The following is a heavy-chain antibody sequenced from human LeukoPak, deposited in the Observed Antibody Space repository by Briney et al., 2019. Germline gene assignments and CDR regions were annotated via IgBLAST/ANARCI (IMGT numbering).Heavy chain of an antibody. CDR3: ARGREWLRLIDY. J-gene: IGHJ4*02. CDR1: GYTFTGYY. Sequence: ASVKVSCKASGYTFTGYYMHWVRQAPGQGLEWMGWIDPNSGGTNYAQKFQGRVTMTRDTPISTAYMELSRLRSDDTAVYYCARGREWLRLIDYWGQGTLVTVSS. V-gene: IGHV1-2*02. D-gene: IGHD5-12*01. CDR2: IDPNSGGT.